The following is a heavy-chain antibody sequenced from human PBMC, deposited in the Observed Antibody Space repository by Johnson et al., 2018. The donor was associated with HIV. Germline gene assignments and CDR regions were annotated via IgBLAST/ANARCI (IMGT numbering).Heavy chain of an antibody. CDR1: GSTFSDYY. D-gene: IGHD4-23*01. CDR3: AREEGVGDDYGGKSAFDI. Sequence: QVQLVESGGDLVKAGGSLRLSCAASGSTFSDYYMSWIRQAPGKGLEWVAVISYDGSNKYYADSVKGRFTISRDNSKNTLYLQMNGLRAEDTAVYYCAREEGVGDDYGGKSAFDIWGQGTMVTVSS. J-gene: IGHJ3*02. V-gene: IGHV3-30-3*01. CDR2: ISYDGSNK.